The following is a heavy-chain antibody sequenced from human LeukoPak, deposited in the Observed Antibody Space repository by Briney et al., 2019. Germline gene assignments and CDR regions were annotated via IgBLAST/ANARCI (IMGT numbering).Heavy chain of an antibody. Sequence: ASVKVSCKASGYTFTDYFMHWVRQAPGQGLEWMGWISAYNGNTNYAQKLQGRVTMTTDTSTSTAYMELRSLRSDDTAVYYCARDSITFGGVLSYWGQGTLVTVSS. D-gene: IGHD3-16*01. CDR2: ISAYNGNT. J-gene: IGHJ4*02. CDR3: ARDSITFGGVLSY. V-gene: IGHV1-18*04. CDR1: GYTFTDYF.